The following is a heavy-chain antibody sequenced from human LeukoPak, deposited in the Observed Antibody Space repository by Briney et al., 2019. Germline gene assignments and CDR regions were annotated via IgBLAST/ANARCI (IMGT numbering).Heavy chain of an antibody. CDR2: IYYSGST. V-gene: IGHV4-30-2*01. Sequence: SQTLSLTCTVSGGSISSGGYYWSWIRQHPGKGLEYIVYIYYSGSTYYNPSLKSRVTISVDRSKNQFSLKLSSVTAADTAVYYCAREEGYYYDSSGYYYSSGAFDIWGQGTMVTVSS. J-gene: IGHJ3*02. CDR1: GGSISSGGYY. D-gene: IGHD3-22*01. CDR3: AREEGYYYDSSGYYYSSGAFDI.